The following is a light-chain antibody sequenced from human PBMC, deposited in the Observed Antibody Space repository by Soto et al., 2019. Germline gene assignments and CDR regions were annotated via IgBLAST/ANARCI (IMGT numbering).Light chain of an antibody. Sequence: DIQMTQSPSSLSASVGDSVTITCQASQDIGNFLNWYQQRPGQAPKLLIYDVSNLQSGVPSRYSGRGSGTHFSLPIRSLQPEDVAIYFCQHYDTLVLTFGGVTKVEIK. J-gene: IGKJ4*01. CDR1: QDIGNF. V-gene: IGKV1-33*01. CDR3: QHYDTLVLT. CDR2: DVS.